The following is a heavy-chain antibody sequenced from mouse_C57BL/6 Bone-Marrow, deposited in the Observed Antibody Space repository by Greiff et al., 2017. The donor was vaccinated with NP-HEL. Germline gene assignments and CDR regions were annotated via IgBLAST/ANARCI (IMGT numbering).Heavy chain of an antibody. D-gene: IGHD1-1*01. V-gene: IGHV5-6*01. CDR3: ARHKNYGSAWFAY. CDR1: GFTFSSYG. J-gene: IGHJ3*01. Sequence: EVHLVESGGDLVKPGGSLKLSCAASGFTFSSYGMSWVRQTPDKRLEWVATISSGGSYTYYPDSVKGRFTISRDNAKNTLYLQMSSLKSEDTAMYYCARHKNYGSAWFAYWGQGTLVTVSA. CDR2: ISSGGSYT.